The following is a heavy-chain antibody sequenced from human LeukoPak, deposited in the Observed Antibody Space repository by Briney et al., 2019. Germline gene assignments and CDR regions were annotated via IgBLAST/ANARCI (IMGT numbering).Heavy chain of an antibody. CDR2: IKNDGSST. CDR1: GVTFSKYW. V-gene: IGHV3-74*01. CDR3: VREPYCSGGSCYTSGFDC. Sequence: GGSLRLSCAASGVTFSKYWMHWVRQAPGKGLVWVSRIKNDGSSTTYADSVKGRFTISRDNAKNTLYLQMNSLRAEDTAVYYCVREPYCSGGSCYTSGFDCWGQGTLVTVSS. D-gene: IGHD2-15*01. J-gene: IGHJ4*02.